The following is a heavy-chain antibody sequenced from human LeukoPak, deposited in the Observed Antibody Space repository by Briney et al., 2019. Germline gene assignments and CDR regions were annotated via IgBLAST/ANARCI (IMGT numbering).Heavy chain of an antibody. V-gene: IGHV1-8*01. J-gene: IGHJ3*01. CDR2: MNTNSGNT. CDR3: ARGSNMSS. Sequence: ASVKLSCKPSGYTFTSYDINWVRHATGQGLEWMGWMNTNSGNTVYAQKFQGRVTMTRNTSISTASMELSSLRSEDTAVYYCARGSNMSSWGQGTMVTVSS. D-gene: IGHD6-6*01. CDR1: GYTFTSYD.